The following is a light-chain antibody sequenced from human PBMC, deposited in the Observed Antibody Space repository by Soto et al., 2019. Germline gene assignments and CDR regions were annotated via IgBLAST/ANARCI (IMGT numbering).Light chain of an antibody. J-gene: IGLJ3*02. CDR2: GNT. Sequence: QSVLTQPPSVSGAPGQRVTISCTGSSSNIGAGYDVHWYQQLPGTAPKLLIYGNTNRPSGVSDRFSGSKSGTSASLAITGLQAEDEADYYCQSYDSSLSVPWVFGGGTKLTVL. CDR1: SSNIGAGYD. V-gene: IGLV1-40*01. CDR3: QSYDSSLSVPWV.